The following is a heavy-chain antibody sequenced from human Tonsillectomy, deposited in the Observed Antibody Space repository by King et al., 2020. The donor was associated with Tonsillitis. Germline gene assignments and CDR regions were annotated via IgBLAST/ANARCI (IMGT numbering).Heavy chain of an antibody. J-gene: IGHJ4*02. CDR1: GFTFGVYA. Sequence: VQLVEFGGGLVKPGRSLRLSCTASGFTFGVYAMSWFRQAPGKGLEGVGFIRRKAYGGTTEYAASVKGIFTISRDDSKSIAYLQMNSLKPEDTAVYYCTRVSTEVDFDNWGQGTLVTVSS. CDR3: TRVSTEVDFDN. D-gene: IGHD1-14*01. CDR2: IRRKAYGGTT. V-gene: IGHV3-49*05.